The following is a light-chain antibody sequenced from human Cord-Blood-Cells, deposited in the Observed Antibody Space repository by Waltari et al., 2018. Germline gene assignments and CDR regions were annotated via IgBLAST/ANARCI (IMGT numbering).Light chain of an antibody. V-gene: IGKV3-11*02. CDR1: QSVSSY. J-gene: IGKJ4*01. CDR2: DAS. CDR3: QQRSNWPLT. Sequence: EIVLTQSPATLSLSPGERATLSCRASQSVSSYFAWYQQKPGQAPRLLIHDASNRATGIPARFSGSGSGRDFTLTISSLEPEDFAVYYCQQRSNWPLTFGGGTKVEIK.